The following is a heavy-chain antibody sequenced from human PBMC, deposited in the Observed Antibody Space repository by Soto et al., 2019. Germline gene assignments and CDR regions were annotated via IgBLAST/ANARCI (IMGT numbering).Heavy chain of an antibody. D-gene: IGHD3-10*01. CDR2: MNPNSGNT. CDR3: ARDGGYYSDY. CDR1: GYTFTSYD. J-gene: IGHJ4*02. Sequence: VASVKVSCKASGYTFTSYDINWVRQATGQGLEWMGWMNPNSGNTGYAQKFQGRVTMTTDTSTSTAYMELRSLRSDDTAVYYCARDGGYYSDYWGQGTLVTVSS. V-gene: IGHV1-8*01.